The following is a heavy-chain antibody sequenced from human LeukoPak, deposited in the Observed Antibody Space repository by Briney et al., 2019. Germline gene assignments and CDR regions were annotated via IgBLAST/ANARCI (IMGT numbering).Heavy chain of an antibody. CDR2: ISYDGSNK. Sequence: GGALRLSCSASGFTFSSYGMHWVRQAPGKGLEWVAVISYDGSNKYYAESVKGRFTISRDNSKKTLYLQMNSLRAEDTAVYYCARGPCSGGSCYSSSFDYWGQGTLVTVSS. J-gene: IGHJ4*02. D-gene: IGHD2-15*01. V-gene: IGHV3-30*03. CDR1: GFTFSSYG. CDR3: ARGPCSGGSCYSSSFDY.